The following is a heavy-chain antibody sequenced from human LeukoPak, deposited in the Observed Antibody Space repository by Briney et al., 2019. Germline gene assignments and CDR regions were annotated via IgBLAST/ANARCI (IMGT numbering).Heavy chain of an antibody. Sequence: SVKVSCKASGGTFSSYAISWVRQAPGQGLEWMGRIIPIFGTANYAQKFQGRVTITTDESTSTAYMELSSLRSEDTAVYYCAREVEESFDYVWGSYRRKVALDYWGQGTLVTVSS. CDR2: IIPIFGTA. CDR1: GGTFSSYA. J-gene: IGHJ4*02. V-gene: IGHV1-69*05. D-gene: IGHD3-16*02. CDR3: AREVEESFDYVWGSYRRKVALDY.